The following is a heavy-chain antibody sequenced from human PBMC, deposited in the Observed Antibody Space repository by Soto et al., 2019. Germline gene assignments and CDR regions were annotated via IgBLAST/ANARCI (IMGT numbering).Heavy chain of an antibody. D-gene: IGHD3-22*01. V-gene: IGHV3-49*03. Sequence: PGGSLRLSCTASGFTFGDYAVSWFRQAPGKGLEWVGFIRSKAYGGTTEYAASVKGRFTISRDDSKSIAYLQMNSLKTEDTAVYYCTRDFPYYYDSSGYPGGMDVWGQGTTVTAP. CDR1: GFTFGDYA. CDR2: IRSKAYGGTT. CDR3: TRDFPYYYDSSGYPGGMDV. J-gene: IGHJ6*02.